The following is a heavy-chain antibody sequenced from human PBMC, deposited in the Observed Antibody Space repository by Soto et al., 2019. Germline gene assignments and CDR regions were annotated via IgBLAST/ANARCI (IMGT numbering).Heavy chain of an antibody. CDR2: IWYDGSNK. D-gene: IGHD3-22*01. Sequence: QVQLVESGGGVVQPGRSLRLSCAASGFTFSSYGMHWVRQAPGKGLEWVAVIWYDGSNKYYADSVKGRFTISRDNSKNTLYLQMNSLRAEDTAVYYCARDDSSGYYLPWGQETLVTVSS. J-gene: IGHJ5*02. CDR1: GFTFSSYG. CDR3: ARDDSSGYYLP. V-gene: IGHV3-33*01.